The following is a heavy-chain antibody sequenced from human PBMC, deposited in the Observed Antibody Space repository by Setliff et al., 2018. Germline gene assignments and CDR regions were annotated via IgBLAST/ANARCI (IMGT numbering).Heavy chain of an antibody. CDR3: AREGGSSGYCGYFDY. D-gene: IGHD3-22*01. J-gene: IGHJ4*02. V-gene: IGHV3-21*01. Sequence: PGGSLRLSCAASGFTFSSYSMNWVRRAPGKGLEWVSSISSSSSYIYYAESVKGRFTISRDNSKNTVYLQMDSLTADDTAVYYCAREGGSSGYCGYFDYWGQGTLVTVSS. CDR1: GFTFSSYS. CDR2: ISSSSSYI.